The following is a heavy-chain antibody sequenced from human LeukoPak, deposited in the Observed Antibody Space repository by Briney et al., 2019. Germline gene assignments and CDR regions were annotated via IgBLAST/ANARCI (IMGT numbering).Heavy chain of an antibody. J-gene: IGHJ4*02. CDR3: ARWTYNYDY. CDR1: GFTFSSYG. Sequence: GASLRLSCAASGFTFSSYGMHWVRQAPGKALEWVSGINNTGEYTIYADSVKGRFTISRDNSKNTVSLQMNSLRAEDTALYYCARWTYNYDYWGQGTLVTVSS. V-gene: IGHV3-NL1*01. CDR2: INNTGEYT. D-gene: IGHD3/OR15-3a*01.